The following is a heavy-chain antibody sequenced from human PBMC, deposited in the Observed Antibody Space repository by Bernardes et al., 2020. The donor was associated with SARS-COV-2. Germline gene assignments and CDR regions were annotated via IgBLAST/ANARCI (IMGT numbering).Heavy chain of an antibody. CDR2: IKQDGSEK. V-gene: IGHV3-7*03. CDR1: GFTFSSYA. J-gene: IGHJ4*02. Sequence: GGSLRLSCAASGFTFSSYAMHWVRQAPGKGLEWVANIKQDGSEKYYADSVKGRFTISRDNAKNSLYLQMNSLRAEDTALYYCAKASMATHASPFDYWGQGTLVTVSS. D-gene: IGHD5-12*01. CDR3: AKASMATHASPFDY.